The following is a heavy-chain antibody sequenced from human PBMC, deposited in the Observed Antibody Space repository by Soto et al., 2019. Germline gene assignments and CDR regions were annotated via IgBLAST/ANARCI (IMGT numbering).Heavy chain of an antibody. J-gene: IGHJ4*02. CDR3: ARDFATHCSGSTCYPYAY. CDR2: IKHDGSET. D-gene: IGHD2-15*01. Sequence: GGSLRLSCVASGFTFSNYGMHWVRQSPGKGLEWVANIKHDGSETYYVDSVKGRFTISRDNAKNSLFLQMNTLRTEDTAVYYCARDFATHCSGSTCYPYAYWGQGALVTVSS. V-gene: IGHV3-7*03. CDR1: GFTFSNYG.